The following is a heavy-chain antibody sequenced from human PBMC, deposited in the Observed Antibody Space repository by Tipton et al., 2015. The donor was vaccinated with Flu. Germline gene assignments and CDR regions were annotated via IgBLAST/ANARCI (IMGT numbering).Heavy chain of an antibody. CDR1: GYSFTSYW. J-gene: IGHJ3*02. CDR3: ARPGAYCGGDCYSIDAFDI. D-gene: IGHD2-21*01. CDR2: IYPGDSDT. Sequence: VQLVQSGAEVKKPGESLKISCKGSGYSFTSYWIGWVRQMPGKGLEWMGIIYPGDSDTRYSPSFQGQVTISADKSISTAYLQWSSLKASDTAMYYCARPGAYCGGDCYSIDAFDIWGQGTMVTVSS. V-gene: IGHV5-51*01.